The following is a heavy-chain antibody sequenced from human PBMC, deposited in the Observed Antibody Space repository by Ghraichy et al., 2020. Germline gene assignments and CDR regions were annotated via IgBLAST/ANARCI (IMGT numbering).Heavy chain of an antibody. V-gene: IGHV3-23*01. CDR3: AKDQGSSGYQTYYFDY. J-gene: IGHJ4*02. Sequence: GGSLRLSCAASGFTFSSYAMSWVRQAPGKGLEWVSAISGSGGSTYYADSVKGRFTISRDNSKNTLYLQMNSLRAEDTAVYYCAKDQGSSGYQTYYFDYWGQGTLVTVSS. D-gene: IGHD3-22*01. CDR2: ISGSGGST. CDR1: GFTFSSYA.